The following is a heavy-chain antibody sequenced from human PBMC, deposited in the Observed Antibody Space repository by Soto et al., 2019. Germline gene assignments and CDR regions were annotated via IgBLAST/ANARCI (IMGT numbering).Heavy chain of an antibody. Sequence: QMQLVESGGGVVQPGGSLRLSCGSSGFSFSFYGMHWVRQAPGKGLECVAFIWYDGTSKFYADSVKGRFTISRDNSKTTLFLEMNSLIAEDTAVYYCARDGTPQPFMEKNYYNYSSAMDAWGQGTTVLVSS. CDR1: GFSFSFYG. CDR3: ARDGTPQPFMEKNYYNYSSAMDA. CDR2: IWYDGTSK. J-gene: IGHJ6*02. V-gene: IGHV3-33*01. D-gene: IGHD3-3*02.